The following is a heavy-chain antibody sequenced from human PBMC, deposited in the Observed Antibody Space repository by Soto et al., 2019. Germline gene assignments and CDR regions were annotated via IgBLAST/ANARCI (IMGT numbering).Heavy chain of an antibody. CDR2: ISYDGSNK. D-gene: IGHD3-16*02. J-gene: IGHJ3*02. CDR3: ARDSDYDYVWGSYRLDI. V-gene: IGHV3-30-3*01. Sequence: GGSLRLSCAASGFTFSSYAMHWVRQAPGKGLEWVAVISYDGSNKYYADSVKGRFTISRDNSKNTLYLQMNSLRAEDTAVYYCARDSDYDYVWGSYRLDIWGQGTMVTVSS. CDR1: GFTFSSYA.